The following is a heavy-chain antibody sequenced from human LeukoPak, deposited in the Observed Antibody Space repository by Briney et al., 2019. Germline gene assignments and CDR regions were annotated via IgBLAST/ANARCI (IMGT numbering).Heavy chain of an antibody. J-gene: IGHJ4*02. CDR2: NSYVGST. CDR3: ARHAGAWSFDY. V-gene: IGHV4-59*02. CDR1: GGSVTSYY. D-gene: IGHD6-19*01. Sequence: PSETLSLTCTVSGGSVTSYYWSWIRQPPGKGLEWIGYNSYVGSTDYNPSLKSRVTISVDASKNQFSLSLRSVTAADTAMYYCARHAGAWSFDYWGQGTLVTVSS.